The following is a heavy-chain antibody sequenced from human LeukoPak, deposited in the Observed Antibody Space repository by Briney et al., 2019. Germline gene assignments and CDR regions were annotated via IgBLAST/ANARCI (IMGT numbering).Heavy chain of an antibody. CDR2: IYPRDSDT. V-gene: IGHV5-51*01. CDR3: ARHSDVVGAI. Sequence: GESLKISCEASGYTFTHQWIGWVRQMPATGREWVGIIYPRDSDTIYSPSFQGHVTISADTSINTAYLEWRSLEASDTAMYYCARHSDVVGAIWGQGTQVTVSS. CDR1: GYTFTHQW. J-gene: IGHJ4*02. D-gene: IGHD3-16*01.